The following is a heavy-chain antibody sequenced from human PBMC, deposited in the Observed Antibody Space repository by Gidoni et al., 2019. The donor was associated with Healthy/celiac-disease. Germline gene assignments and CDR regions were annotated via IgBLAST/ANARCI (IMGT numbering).Heavy chain of an antibody. CDR2: IYYSVST. CDR3: ARQRATTVTTGGDY. CDR1: GGSISSSSYY. V-gene: IGHV4-39*01. Sequence: QLQLQESGPGRVKPSETLSLTCTVSGGSISSSSYYWGWIRQPPGKGLEWIGSIYYSVSTYYNPSLTSRVTISVATSKTQFSLTLSSVTAADTAVYYCARQRATTVTTGGDYWGQGTLVTVSS. D-gene: IGHD4-17*01. J-gene: IGHJ4*02.